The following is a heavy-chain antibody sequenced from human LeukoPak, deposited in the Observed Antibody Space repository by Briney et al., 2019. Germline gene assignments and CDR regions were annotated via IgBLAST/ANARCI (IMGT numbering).Heavy chain of an antibody. J-gene: IGHJ4*02. CDR2: IKQDGSEK. CDR3: APDITMIVVDLPTR. D-gene: IGHD3-22*01. V-gene: IGHV3-7*01. CDR1: GFTFSSYG. Sequence: QPGGTLRLSCAASGFTFSSYGMSWVRQAPGKGLEWVANIKQDGSEKYYVDSVKGRFTISRDNAKNSLYLQMNSLRAEDTAVYYCAPDITMIVVDLPTRWGQGTLVTVSS.